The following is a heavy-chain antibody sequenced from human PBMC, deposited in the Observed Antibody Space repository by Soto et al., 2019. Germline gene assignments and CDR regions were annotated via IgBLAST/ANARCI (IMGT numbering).Heavy chain of an antibody. CDR3: AKDGGGSSGWCSFDP. D-gene: IGHD6-19*01. CDR2: ISYDGSNK. Sequence: GVPLRLSCAASGFTFSNYGMHWVRQAQGKGLEWVAVISYDGSNKYYADSVKGRFTISRDNSKNTLYLQMNSLRAEDTAVYYCAKDGGGSSGWCSFDPWGQGTLVTVSS. CDR1: GFTFSNYG. V-gene: IGHV3-30*18. J-gene: IGHJ5*02.